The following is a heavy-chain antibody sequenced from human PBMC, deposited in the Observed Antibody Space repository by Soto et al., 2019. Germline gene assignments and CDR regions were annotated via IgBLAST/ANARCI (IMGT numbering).Heavy chain of an antibody. D-gene: IGHD2-15*01. Sequence: QVQLQESGPGLVRPSQTLSLTCTVSGGSISSGDYYWSWIRQHPGRGLEWIGYVYYSGITFYNPSHKSRITQSVHTSKNQFYLRLGSLTAADTAVYYCAREIFSRTCYLGDWGQGTLVTVSS. CDR1: GGSISSGDYY. CDR3: AREIFSRTCYLGD. J-gene: IGHJ4*02. V-gene: IGHV4-31*03. CDR2: VYYSGIT.